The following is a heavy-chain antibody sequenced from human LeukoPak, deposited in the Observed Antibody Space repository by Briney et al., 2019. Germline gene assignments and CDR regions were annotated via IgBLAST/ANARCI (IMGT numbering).Heavy chain of an antibody. Sequence: SQTLSLTCTVSGGSISSGGYYWSWIRQHPGKGLEWIGYIYHSGSTYYNPSLKSRVTISVDRSKNQFSLKLSSVTAADTAVYYCASGYCSSTSCSTVDFDYWGQGTLVTVSS. CDR2: IYHSGST. V-gene: IGHV4-31*03. J-gene: IGHJ4*02. CDR1: GGSISSGGYY. CDR3: ASGYCSSTSCSTVDFDY. D-gene: IGHD2-2*01.